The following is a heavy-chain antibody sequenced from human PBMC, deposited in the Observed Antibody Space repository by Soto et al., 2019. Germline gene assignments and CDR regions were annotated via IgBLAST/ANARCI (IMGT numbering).Heavy chain of an antibody. V-gene: IGHV4-34*01. CDR2: INHSGST. D-gene: IGHD3-9*01. Sequence: QVQLQQWGAGLLKPSETLSLTCAVYGGSFSGYYWSWIRQPPGKGLEWIGEINHSGSTNYNPSLNSRVTISVDTSKNQFSLKLSSVTAADTAVYYCARVGNDWLLYFDYWGQGTLVTVSS. CDR3: ARVGNDWLLYFDY. J-gene: IGHJ4*02. CDR1: GGSFSGYY.